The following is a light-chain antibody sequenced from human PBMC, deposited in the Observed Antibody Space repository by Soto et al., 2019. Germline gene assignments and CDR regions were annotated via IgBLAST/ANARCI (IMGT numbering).Light chain of an antibody. CDR1: QSVSSSF. V-gene: IGKV3-20*01. Sequence: DIVLTQSPASLSLPPGERATLSCRASQSVSSSFLAWYQQKPGQAPRLLIYGASRRATGIADRFTGSGSGTDFTLTISRLEPEDFAVYYCQQYDSSLTFGLVTKVEIK. CDR3: QQYDSSLT. J-gene: IGKJ1*01. CDR2: GAS.